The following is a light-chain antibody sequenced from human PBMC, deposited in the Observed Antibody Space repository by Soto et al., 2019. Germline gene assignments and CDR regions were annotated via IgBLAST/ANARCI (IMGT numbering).Light chain of an antibody. CDR1: SSDISGYNF. J-gene: IGLJ1*01. V-gene: IGLV2-8*01. CDR2: DVT. Sequence: QSVLTQPPSASGSPGQSVAISCTGTSSDISGYNFVSWYQQHPGKAPKLMIYDVTKRPSGVPDRFSGSKSGNTATLIVSGLQAEDEADYYCSSHGGSNNPYVFGPGAKLTVL. CDR3: SSHGGSNNPYV.